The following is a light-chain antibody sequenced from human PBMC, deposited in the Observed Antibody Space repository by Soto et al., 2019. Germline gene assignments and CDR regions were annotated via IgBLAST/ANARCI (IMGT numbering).Light chain of an antibody. CDR3: QSYDGSLSGFVI. CDR1: SSNIGAGYD. J-gene: IGLJ2*01. CDR2: GNY. V-gene: IGLV1-40*01. Sequence: QLVLTQPPSVSGAPGQRVTISCTGSSSNIGAGYDVHWYQQLPETAPKLLIYGNYNRPSGVPDRISGSKSGTSASLAITGLQADDEADYYCQSYDGSLSGFVIFGGGTKLTVL.